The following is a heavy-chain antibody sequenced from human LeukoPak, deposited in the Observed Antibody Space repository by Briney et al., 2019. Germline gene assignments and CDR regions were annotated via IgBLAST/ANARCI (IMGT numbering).Heavy chain of an antibody. CDR3: AKGGDYGSGTYPL. D-gene: IGHD3-10*01. CDR2: ISGSGGRT. V-gene: IGHV3-23*01. J-gene: IGHJ4*02. CDR1: GFTFSSYA. Sequence: GGSLRLSCAASGFTFSSYAMSWVRQAPGKGLEWVSAISGSGGRTYYADSVKGRFTISRDNSKNTLYLQMNSLRAEDTAVYYCAKGGDYGSGTYPLWGQGTLVTVSS.